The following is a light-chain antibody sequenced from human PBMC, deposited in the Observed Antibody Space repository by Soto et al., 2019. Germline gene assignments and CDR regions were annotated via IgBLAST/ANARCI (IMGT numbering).Light chain of an antibody. CDR3: QQYKNWPL. CDR2: GAS. CDR1: HSVNSH. Sequence: MVMTQSPATWSVSPGERVTLSCRTSHSVNSHVAWYQQKPGQAPRLLLHGASTRATGIPVRLSGSGLGTEFTLTISSPHSEDFAVYYCQQYKNWPLFGQGTRLEIK. V-gene: IGKV3-15*01. J-gene: IGKJ5*01.